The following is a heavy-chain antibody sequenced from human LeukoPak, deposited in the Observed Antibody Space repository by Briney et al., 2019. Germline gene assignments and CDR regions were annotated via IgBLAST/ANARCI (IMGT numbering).Heavy chain of an antibody. CDR3: AKDLEGSSGWTPFDY. D-gene: IGHD6-19*01. CDR1: GFTFSSYA. CDR2: ISGSGGST. Sequence: GGSLRLSCAASGFTFSSYAMSWVRQAPGKGLEWVSAISGSGGSTYYADSVKGRFTISRDNSKNTRELQTNSLRAEDTAVYYCAKDLEGSSGWTPFDYWGQGTLVTVSS. J-gene: IGHJ4*02. V-gene: IGHV3-23*01.